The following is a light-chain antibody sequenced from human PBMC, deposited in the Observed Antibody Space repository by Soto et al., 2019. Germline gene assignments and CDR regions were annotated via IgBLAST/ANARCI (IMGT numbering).Light chain of an antibody. CDR2: DDS. Sequence: SYELTQPPSVSVAPGQTARITCGGNNIASKSVHWYQHRPRQAPVLVVHDDSDRPSGIPERFSGSNSENTATLTITRVEAVDEADYYCQVWDTSNDHVVFGGGTKLTVL. CDR1: NIASKS. CDR3: QVWDTSNDHVV. V-gene: IGLV3-21*02. J-gene: IGLJ2*01.